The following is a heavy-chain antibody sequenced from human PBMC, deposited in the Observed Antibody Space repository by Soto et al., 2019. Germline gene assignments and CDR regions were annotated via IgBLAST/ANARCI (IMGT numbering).Heavy chain of an antibody. J-gene: IGHJ6*02. CDR1: GGSISRSDYY. Sequence: QVQLQESGPGLVKPSQTLSLTCTVSGGSISRSDYYWSWIRQPPGKGLEWIGYIYYSGNTYYNPSLKGRVTISVDTSKNQFSLKVSSVTAADTAVYYCARDQSHAYHGMDVWGQGTTVTVSS. D-gene: IGHD2-8*01. V-gene: IGHV4-30-4*01. CDR3: ARDQSHAYHGMDV. CDR2: IYYSGNT.